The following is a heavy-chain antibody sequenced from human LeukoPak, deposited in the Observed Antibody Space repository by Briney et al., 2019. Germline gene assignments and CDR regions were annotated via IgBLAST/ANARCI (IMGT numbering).Heavy chain of an antibody. CDR3: ARAPSKYDFWSGYHYYYMDV. CDR1: GFTFSAYT. D-gene: IGHD3-3*01. CDR2: ISSSSSTI. J-gene: IGHJ6*03. V-gene: IGHV3-48*01. Sequence: GGSLRLSCAASGFTFSAYTINWVRQAPGKGLEWVSYISSSSSTIYYADSVKGRFTISRDNAKNLLYLQMNSLRAEDTAVYYCARAPSKYDFWSGYHYYYMDVWGKGTTVTVSS.